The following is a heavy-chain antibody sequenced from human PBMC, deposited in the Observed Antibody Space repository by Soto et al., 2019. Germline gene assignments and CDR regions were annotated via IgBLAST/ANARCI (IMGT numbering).Heavy chain of an antibody. D-gene: IGHD5-18*01. CDR2: IIPILGIA. CDR1: GGTFSSYT. Sequence: QVQLVQSGAEVKKPGSSVQVCCKASGGTFSSYTISWVRQAPGQGLEWMGRIIPILGIANYAQKFQGRVTITADKSTSTAYMELSSLSSEDTAVYYCARVPTAMVTSYYYYMDVWGKGTTVTVSS. V-gene: IGHV1-69*02. CDR3: ARVPTAMVTSYYYYMDV. J-gene: IGHJ6*03.